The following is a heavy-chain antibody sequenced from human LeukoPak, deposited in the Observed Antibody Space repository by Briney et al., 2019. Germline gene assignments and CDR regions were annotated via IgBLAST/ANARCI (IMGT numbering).Heavy chain of an antibody. Sequence: PGGSLRLSCAASGFTFSSYSMNWVRQAPGKGLEWVSYISSSSSTIYYADSVKGRFTISRDNAKNSLYLQMNSLRAEDMAVYYCARRTNDYYGMDVWGQGTTVTVSS. CDR1: GFTFSSYS. J-gene: IGHJ6*02. D-gene: IGHD2-8*01. CDR2: ISSSSSTI. V-gene: IGHV3-48*01. CDR3: ARRTNDYYGMDV.